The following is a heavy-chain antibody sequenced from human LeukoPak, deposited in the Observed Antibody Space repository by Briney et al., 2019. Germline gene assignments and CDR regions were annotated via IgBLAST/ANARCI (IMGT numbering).Heavy chain of an antibody. CDR3: AKVELNSSYYTGGSFDA. CDR1: GFTFSSYA. D-gene: IGHD3-22*01. Sequence: GGSLRLSCAASGFTFSSYAMHWVRQAPGKGLEWVAVISYDGSNKYYADSMKGRLTISRDNSKNTLYLQMNSLRPEDTAVYYCAKVELNSSYYTGGSFDAWGPGTTVTVSS. V-gene: IGHV3-30-3*01. J-gene: IGHJ3*01. CDR2: ISYDGSNK.